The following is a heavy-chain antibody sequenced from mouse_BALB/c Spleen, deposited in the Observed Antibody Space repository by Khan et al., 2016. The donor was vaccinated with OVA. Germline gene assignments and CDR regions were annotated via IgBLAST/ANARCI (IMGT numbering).Heavy chain of an antibody. CDR3: RRDGAYHRNDGWFAY. V-gene: IGHV1-4*01. D-gene: IGHD2-14*01. J-gene: IGHJ3*01. CDR1: GYTFTSYT. Sequence: QVQLKESGAELARPGASVKMSCKASGYTFTSYTIHWIKLRPGQGLEWIGYINPSNGYTNYNQKFKDKATLTADQSSTTAYMEMSSLTSDDSALYNCRRDGAYHRNDGWFAYWGQGTLVTVSA. CDR2: INPSNGYT.